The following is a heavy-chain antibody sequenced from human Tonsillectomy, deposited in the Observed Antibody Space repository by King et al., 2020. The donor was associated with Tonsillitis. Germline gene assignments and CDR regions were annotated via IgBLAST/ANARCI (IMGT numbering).Heavy chain of an antibody. CDR2: ISSSSSYI. V-gene: IGHV3-21*01. CDR1: GFTFSSYS. J-gene: IGHJ4*02. Sequence: VQLVESGGGLVKPGGSLRLSCAASGFTFSSYSMNWVRQAPGKGLEWVSSISSSSSYIFYADSVKGRFTISRDNAKNSLYLQMNSLRAEDMAVYYCARGGSPGGWYLDYWGQGTLVTVSS. CDR3: ARGGSPGGWYLDY. D-gene: IGHD6-19*01.